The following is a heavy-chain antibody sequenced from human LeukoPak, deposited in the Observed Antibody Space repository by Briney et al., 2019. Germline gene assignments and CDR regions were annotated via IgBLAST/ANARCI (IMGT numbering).Heavy chain of an antibody. D-gene: IGHD3-16*01. Sequence: ASVKVSCKASGFDFTSYGISWVRQAPGQGLEWMGWISAYNGNTHYAQKLQGRVTMTTDTSASTAYKELRSLTSDDTAVYYCAREPKSLGDLFFIDYWGQGTLVTVSS. CDR1: GFDFTSYG. CDR2: ISAYNGNT. J-gene: IGHJ4*02. V-gene: IGHV1-18*01. CDR3: AREPKSLGDLFFIDY.